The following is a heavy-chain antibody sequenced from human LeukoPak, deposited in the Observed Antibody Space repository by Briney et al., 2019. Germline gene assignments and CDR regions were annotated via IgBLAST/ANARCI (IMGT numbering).Heavy chain of an antibody. CDR1: GFTFSSYW. CDR2: LNTDGGYT. Sequence: PGGSLRLSCAASGFTFSSYWMHWVRQAPGKGLVWVSRLNTDGGYTTYADSVKGRFTISRDNAKNTLYLQMNSLRVDDTAVYYCTMDLTGAEDYWGQGTLVSVSS. V-gene: IGHV3-74*01. D-gene: IGHD7-27*01. J-gene: IGHJ4*02. CDR3: TMDLTGAEDY.